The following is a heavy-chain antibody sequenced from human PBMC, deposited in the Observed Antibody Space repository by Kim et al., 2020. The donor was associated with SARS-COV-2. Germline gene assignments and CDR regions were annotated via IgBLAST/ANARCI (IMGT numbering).Heavy chain of an antibody. V-gene: IGHV3-53*01. CDR3: ASTHQDSSSWYEKMSWYFDL. Sequence: GGSLRLSCAASGFTVSSNYMSWVRQAPGKGLEWVSVIYSGGSTYYADSVKGRFTISRDNSKNTLYLQMNSLRAEDTAVYYCASTHQDSSSWYEKMSWYFDLWGRGTLVTVSS. CDR2: IYSGGST. CDR1: GFTVSSNY. J-gene: IGHJ2*01. D-gene: IGHD6-13*01.